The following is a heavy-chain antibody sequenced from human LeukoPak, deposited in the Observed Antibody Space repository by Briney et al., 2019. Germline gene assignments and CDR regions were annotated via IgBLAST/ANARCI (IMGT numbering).Heavy chain of an antibody. CDR1: GYTFTSYA. V-gene: IGHV1-18*01. CDR2: ISAYNGNT. CDR3: ARCLPAEAFDI. Sequence: ASVKVSCKASGYTFTSYAMNWVRQAPGQGLEWMGWISAYNGNTNYAQKLQGRVTMTTDTSTSTAYMELRSLRSDDTAVYYCARCLPAEAFDIWGQGTMVTVSS. J-gene: IGHJ3*02. D-gene: IGHD2-2*01.